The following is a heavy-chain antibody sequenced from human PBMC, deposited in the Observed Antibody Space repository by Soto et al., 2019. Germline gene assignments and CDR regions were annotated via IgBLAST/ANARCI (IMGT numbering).Heavy chain of an antibody. CDR2: IHNSGST. V-gene: IGHV4-59*11. J-gene: IGHJ4*02. Sequence: PSETLSLTCTVSGGPLSSLYWAWLRQVPGKGLEWIGYIHNSGSTNYNPSLKSRVTMSLDTPKNLFSLQLSSVTAADTAVYYCARDWDNCSSPTYYNSPDRRRHHFDFWSQGNLVTVSS. D-gene: IGHD2-2*01. CDR3: ARDWDNCSSPTYYNSPDRRRHHFDF. CDR1: GGPLSSLY.